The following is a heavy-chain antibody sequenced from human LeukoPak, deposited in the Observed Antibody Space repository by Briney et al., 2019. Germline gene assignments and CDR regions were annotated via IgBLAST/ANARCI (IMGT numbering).Heavy chain of an antibody. CDR2: INHSGST. CDR1: GGSFSDYY. D-gene: IGHD3-16*02. CDR3: ARERMITFGGVIVNDAFDI. Sequence: SETLSLTCAVYGGSFSDYYWSWIRIGEINHSGSTNYNPSLKSRVTISVDTSKNQFSLKLSSVTAADTAVYYCARERMITFGGVIVNDAFDIWGQGTMVTVSS. V-gene: IGHV4-34*01. J-gene: IGHJ3*02.